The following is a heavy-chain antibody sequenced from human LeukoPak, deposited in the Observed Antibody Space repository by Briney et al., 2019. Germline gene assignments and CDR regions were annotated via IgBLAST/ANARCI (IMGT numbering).Heavy chain of an antibody. D-gene: IGHD6-13*01. V-gene: IGHV1-69*05. CDR1: GGTFSSYA. CDR2: IIPIFGTA. Sequence: ASVKVSCKASGGTFSSYAISWVRQAPGQGLEWMGGIIPIFGTANYAQKFQGRVTMTRDMSTSTVYMELSSLRSEDTAVYYCSRDLPYSSSWESIDYWGQGTLVTVSS. CDR3: SRDLPYSSSWESIDY. J-gene: IGHJ4*02.